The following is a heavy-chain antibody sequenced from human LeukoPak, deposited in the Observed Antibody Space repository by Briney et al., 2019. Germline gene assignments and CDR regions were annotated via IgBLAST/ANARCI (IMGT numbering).Heavy chain of an antibody. V-gene: IGHV4-59*12. D-gene: IGHD6-19*01. CDR2: IYYSGST. Sequence: SETLSLTCTVSGGSISSYYWSWIRQPPGKGLEWIGYIYYSGSTNYNPSLKSRVTISVDTSKNQFSLKLSSVTAADTAVYYCARDLSGWRGPGMDVWGQGTTVTVSS. CDR1: GGSISSYY. CDR3: ARDLSGWRGPGMDV. J-gene: IGHJ6*02.